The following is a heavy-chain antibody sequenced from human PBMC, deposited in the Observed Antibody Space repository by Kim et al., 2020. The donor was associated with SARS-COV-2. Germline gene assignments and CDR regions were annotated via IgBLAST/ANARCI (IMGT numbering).Heavy chain of an antibody. J-gene: IGHJ4*02. CDR1: GGSVSSGSYY. D-gene: IGHD3-22*01. CDR2: IYYSGST. Sequence: SETLSLTCTVSGGSVSSGSYYWSWIRQPPGKGLEWIGYIYYSGSTNYNPSLKSRVTISVDTSKNQFSLKLSSVTAADTAVYYCASLYYYDSSGGRSTFDYWGQGTLVTVSS. CDR3: ASLYYYDSSGGRSTFDY. V-gene: IGHV4-61*01.